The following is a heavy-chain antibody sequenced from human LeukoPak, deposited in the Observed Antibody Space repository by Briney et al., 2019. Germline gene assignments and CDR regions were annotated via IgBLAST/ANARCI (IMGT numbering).Heavy chain of an antibody. J-gene: IGHJ4*02. CDR1: GFSFSDYN. CDR3: AKGDKPVIAMVKFDY. CDR2: ISSTRPTI. D-gene: IGHD5-18*01. V-gene: IGHV3-48*01. Sequence: GGSLRLSCAASGFSFSDYNMNWVRQAPGKGLEWISYISSTRPTIYYAASVQGRFTISRDDAKSSLYLQMNSLRVEDTAVYYCAKGDKPVIAMVKFDYWGQGTLVTVSS.